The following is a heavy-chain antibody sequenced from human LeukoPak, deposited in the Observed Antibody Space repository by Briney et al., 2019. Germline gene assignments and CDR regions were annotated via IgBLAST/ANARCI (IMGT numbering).Heavy chain of an antibody. CDR1: GFTFSGSA. V-gene: IGHV3-73*01. Sequence: GGSLRLSCAASGFTFSGSAMHWVRQASGKGLEWVGRIRSKANSYATAHAALVKGRFTVSRDDSKNTAYLQMNSLKTEDTAVYYCTRRSGYSYGAAFDIWGQGTMVTVSS. CDR2: IRSKANSYAT. J-gene: IGHJ3*02. CDR3: TRRSGYSYGAAFDI. D-gene: IGHD5-18*01.